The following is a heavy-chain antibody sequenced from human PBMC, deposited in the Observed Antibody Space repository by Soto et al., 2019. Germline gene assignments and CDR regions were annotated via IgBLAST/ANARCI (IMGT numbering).Heavy chain of an antibody. CDR3: ARGWYSSSWFRDYYFDY. CDR1: GGSISSGGDS. J-gene: IGHJ4*02. Sequence: PSETLSLTGAVSGGSISSGGDSWTWIRQPPGKGLEWIGYIYHSGSTYYNPSLKSRVTISVDRSKNQFSLKLSSVTAADTAVYYCARGWYSSSWFRDYYFDYWGQGTLVTVS. CDR2: IYHSGST. D-gene: IGHD6-13*01. V-gene: IGHV4-30-2*01.